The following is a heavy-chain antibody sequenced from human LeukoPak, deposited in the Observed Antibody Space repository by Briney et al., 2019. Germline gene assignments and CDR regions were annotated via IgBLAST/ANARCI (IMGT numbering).Heavy chain of an antibody. CDR1: GYTFTSYA. V-gene: IGHV7-4-1*02. Sequence: ASVKVSCKASGYTFTSYAMNWVRQAPGQGLEWMGWINTNTGNPTYAQGFTGRFVFSLDTSVSTAYLQISSLKAEDTAVYYCYYGDYRDAFDIWGQGTMVTVSS. J-gene: IGHJ3*02. D-gene: IGHD4-17*01. CDR2: INTNTGNP. CDR3: YYGDYRDAFDI.